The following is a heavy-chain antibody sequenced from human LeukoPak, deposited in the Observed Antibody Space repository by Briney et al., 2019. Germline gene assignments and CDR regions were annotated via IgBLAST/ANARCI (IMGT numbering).Heavy chain of an antibody. D-gene: IGHD3-10*01. CDR2: IYYSGST. Sequence: SGTLSLTCAVSGGSISSSNWWSWVRQPPGKGLEWIGSIYYSGSTYYNPSLKSRVTISVDTSKNQFSLKLSSVTAADTAVYYCARGRITMVRGVTLGGYNWFDPWGQGTLVTVSS. CDR3: ARGRITMVRGVTLGGYNWFDP. V-gene: IGHV4-4*02. J-gene: IGHJ5*02. CDR1: GGSISSSNW.